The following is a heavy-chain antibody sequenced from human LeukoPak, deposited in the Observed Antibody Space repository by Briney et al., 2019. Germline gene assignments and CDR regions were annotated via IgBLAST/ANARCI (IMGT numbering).Heavy chain of an antibody. CDR1: GGSISSSSYY. V-gene: IGHV4-39*07. J-gene: IGHJ6*03. D-gene: IGHD4-11*01. Sequence: SETLSLTCTVSGGSISSSSYYWGWIRQPPGKGLEWIGSIYYSGSTYYNPSLKSRVTISVDTSKNQFSLKLSSVTAADTAVYYCARPATYSYYYMDVWGKGTTVTVSS. CDR2: IYYSGST. CDR3: ARPATYSYYYMDV.